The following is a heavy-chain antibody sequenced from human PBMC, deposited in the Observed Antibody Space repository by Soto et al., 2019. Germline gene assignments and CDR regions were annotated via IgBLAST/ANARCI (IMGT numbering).Heavy chain of an antibody. CDR2: IWYDGSNK. V-gene: IGHV3-33*01. CDR1: GFTFSSYG. Sequence: GGSLRLSCAASGFTFSSYGMHWVRQAPGKGLEWVAVIWYDGSNKYYADSVKGRFTISRDNSKNTLYLQMSSLRAEDTAVYYCARDDDCSSTSCYAIDYWGQGTLVTVSS. J-gene: IGHJ4*02. CDR3: ARDDDCSSTSCYAIDY. D-gene: IGHD2-2*01.